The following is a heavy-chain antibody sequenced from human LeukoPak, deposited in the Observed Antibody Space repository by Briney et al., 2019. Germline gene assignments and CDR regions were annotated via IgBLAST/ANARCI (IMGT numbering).Heavy chain of an antibody. Sequence: GGSLRLSCAASGFTFSIYAMSWVRQAPGKGLQWVSSITSSGDGTYYADSVKGRFTISRDNSKNTLYLQMNSLRAEDTAVYYCAKDSPTVPGGGQGTMVTVSS. D-gene: IGHD4-17*01. J-gene: IGHJ3*01. CDR2: ITSSGDGT. CDR1: GFTFSIYA. V-gene: IGHV3-23*01. CDR3: AKDSPTVPG.